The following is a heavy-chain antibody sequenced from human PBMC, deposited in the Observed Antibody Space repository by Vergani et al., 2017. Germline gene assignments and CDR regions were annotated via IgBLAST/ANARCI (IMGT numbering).Heavy chain of an antibody. CDR2: IYTSEST. J-gene: IGHJ6*02. CDR1: GGSISPYY. D-gene: IGHD3-9*01. V-gene: IGHV4-4*07. CDR3: ARVMYRDEASTGYRLEGMDI. Sequence: QVQLQESGPGLVKPSETLSLTCIVSGGSISPYYWSWIRQPAGKGLEWIGRIYTSESTNYNPSFKNRVTMSVDTSKNQFSLKLRSVTAADTAVYFCARVMYRDEASTGYRLEGMDIWGQGTTVTISS.